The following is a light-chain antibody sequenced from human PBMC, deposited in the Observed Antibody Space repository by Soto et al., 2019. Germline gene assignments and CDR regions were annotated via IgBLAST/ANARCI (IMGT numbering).Light chain of an antibody. J-gene: IGKJ1*01. CDR2: DSS. CDR3: QQYDGYSPQT. Sequence: DIQMTQSPSTLFASVGDRVTITCRASQSVRNWLAWYQQKPGRAPHLLIYDSSTLEPGVPSRFRGSGSGTGFTLTINGLQPDDFGTYYCQQYDGYSPQTFGQGTKVDIK. CDR1: QSVRNW. V-gene: IGKV1-5*01.